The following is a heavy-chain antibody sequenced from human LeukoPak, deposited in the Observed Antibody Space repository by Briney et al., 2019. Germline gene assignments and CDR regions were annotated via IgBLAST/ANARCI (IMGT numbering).Heavy chain of an antibody. J-gene: IGHJ6*03. CDR3: ARGPYFCYMDV. Sequence: SETLSLTCTVSGDSVSSYYWSWIRQPAGEGLEWIGRVYTSGTTSYNPSLESRVTMSLDTSNNQVSLILRSVTAADAAVYYCARGPYFCYMDVWGKGTTVTVSS. V-gene: IGHV4-4*07. CDR1: GDSVSSYY. CDR2: VYTSGTT.